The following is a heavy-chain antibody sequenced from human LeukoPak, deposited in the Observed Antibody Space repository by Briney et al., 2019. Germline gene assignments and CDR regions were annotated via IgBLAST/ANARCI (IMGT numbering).Heavy chain of an antibody. J-gene: IGHJ4*02. CDR1: GYTFTSYG. D-gene: IGHD6-13*01. V-gene: IGHV1-18*01. CDR2: ISAYNGNT. CDR3: ARIGTRGRIAAAGPFDY. Sequence: ASVKVSCKASGYTFTSYGISWVRQAPGQGLEWMGWISAYNGNTNYAQKLQGRVTMTRDMSTSTVYMELSSLRSEDTAVYYCARIGTRGRIAAAGPFDYWGQGTLVTVSS.